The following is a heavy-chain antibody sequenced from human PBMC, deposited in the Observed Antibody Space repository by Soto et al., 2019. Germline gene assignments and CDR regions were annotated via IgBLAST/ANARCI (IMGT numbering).Heavy chain of an antibody. Sequence: SETMSLPSTVSGGSISSGGYYWSWIRKHPGKGLEWIGYTYYSGSTYYNPSLKSRVNISVDTSKNQFSLKLSSVTAADTAVYYCARNLVYDYVWGSLLYYFDYRGNGTLDPVS. J-gene: IGHJ4*01. CDR1: GGSISSGGYY. V-gene: IGHV4-31*03. D-gene: IGHD3-16*01. CDR2: TYYSGST. CDR3: ARNLVYDYVWGSLLYYFDY.